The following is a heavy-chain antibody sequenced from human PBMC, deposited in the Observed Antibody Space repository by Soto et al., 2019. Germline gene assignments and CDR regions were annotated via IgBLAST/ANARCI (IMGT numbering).Heavy chain of an antibody. CDR1: GFTFSSFA. CDR2: TSGSGGST. J-gene: IGHJ5*02. Sequence: GGSLRLSCAASGFTFSSFAMSWVRQAPGKGLEWVSGTSGSGGSTYHADSVKGRFTISRDNSKNTLYLQMNSLRAEDTAVYYCAKLDLGYCSSTSCRAFDPWGQGTLVTVSS. CDR3: AKLDLGYCSSTSCRAFDP. V-gene: IGHV3-23*01. D-gene: IGHD2-2*01.